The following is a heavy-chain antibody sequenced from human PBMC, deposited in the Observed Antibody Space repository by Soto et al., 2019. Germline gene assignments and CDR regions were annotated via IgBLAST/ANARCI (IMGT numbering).Heavy chain of an antibody. V-gene: IGHV3-30*18. CDR2: ISYDGSNK. CDR3: AKGATYYYDSSGYYREVYFDY. CDR1: GFTFSSYG. J-gene: IGHJ4*02. Sequence: GGSLRLSCAASGFTFSSYGMHWVRQAPGKGLEWVAVISYDGSNKYYADSVKGRFTISRDNSKNTLYLQMNSLRAEDTAVYYCAKGATYYYDSSGYYREVYFDYWGQGTLVTVSS. D-gene: IGHD3-22*01.